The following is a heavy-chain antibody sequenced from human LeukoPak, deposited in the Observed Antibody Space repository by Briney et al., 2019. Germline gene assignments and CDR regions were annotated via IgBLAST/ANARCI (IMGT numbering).Heavy chain of an antibody. J-gene: IGHJ4*02. CDR2: IRYDGSNK. V-gene: IGHV3-30*02. D-gene: IGHD3-22*01. CDR1: GFTFSSYG. Sequence: PGGSLRLSCAASGFTFSSYGMHWVRQAPGKGLEWVAFIRYDGSNKYYADSVKGRFTISRDNSKNTLYLQMNSLRAEDTAVYYCARGGQTYYYDSSGNYFDYWGQGTLVTVSS. CDR3: ARGGQTYYYDSSGNYFDY.